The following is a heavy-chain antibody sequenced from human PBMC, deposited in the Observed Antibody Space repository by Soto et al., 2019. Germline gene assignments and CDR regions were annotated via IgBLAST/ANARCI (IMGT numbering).Heavy chain of an antibody. CDR3: ARGDTGENFDY. CDR2: INHSGST. J-gene: IGHJ4*02. D-gene: IGHD7-27*01. Sequence: SETQSLTCAVYGGSFSGYYWSWIRQPPGKGLEWIGEINHSGSTNYNPSLKSRVTISVDTSKNQFSLKLSSVTAADTAVYYCARGDTGENFDYWGQGTLVTVSS. CDR1: GGSFSGYY. V-gene: IGHV4-34*01.